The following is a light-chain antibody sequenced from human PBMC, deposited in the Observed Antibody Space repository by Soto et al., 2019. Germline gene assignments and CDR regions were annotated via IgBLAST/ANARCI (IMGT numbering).Light chain of an antibody. V-gene: IGKV1-13*02. J-gene: IGKJ5*01. CDR3: QQFHSSAIA. Sequence: ALQLTQTPSSLSASVGDRVSMTCRASQVIRSALAWYQQKPGNPPELLIYDASTLEVGVPSRFSCRGSGTHFTLTISNVQPEDFATYYCQQFHSSAIAFGQGTRLEIK. CDR2: DAS. CDR1: QVIRSA.